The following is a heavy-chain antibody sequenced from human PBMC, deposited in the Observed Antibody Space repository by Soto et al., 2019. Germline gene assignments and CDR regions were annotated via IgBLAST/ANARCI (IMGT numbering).Heavy chain of an antibody. J-gene: IGHJ5*02. CDR3: AKDSGYNYGYFRWFDP. CDR1: GGSISNYY. Sequence: TSETLSLTCTVSGGSISNYYWSWIRQPPGRGLERIGHIFYSGSTNYNPALKSRVTISVDKSKSQFSLKLSSVTAADTAVYYCAKDSGYNYGYFRWFDPWGQGTLVTVSS. D-gene: IGHD5-18*01. V-gene: IGHV4-59*01. CDR2: IFYSGST.